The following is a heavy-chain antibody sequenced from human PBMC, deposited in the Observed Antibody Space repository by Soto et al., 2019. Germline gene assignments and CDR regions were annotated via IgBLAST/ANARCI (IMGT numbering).Heavy chain of an antibody. D-gene: IGHD2-21*02. Sequence: QVPLQESGPGLVKPSQTLFLTCTVSGGSISSDGSYWTWIRQHPGKGLEWIGYIYYTGSTYYNPSLKSRLTISVDTSKNEFSLKLSSLSAADTAVYSGARALRNCYFDLWGRGTLVTVSS. CDR3: ARALRNCYFDL. V-gene: IGHV4-31*03. J-gene: IGHJ2*01. CDR2: IYYTGST. CDR1: GGSISSDGSY.